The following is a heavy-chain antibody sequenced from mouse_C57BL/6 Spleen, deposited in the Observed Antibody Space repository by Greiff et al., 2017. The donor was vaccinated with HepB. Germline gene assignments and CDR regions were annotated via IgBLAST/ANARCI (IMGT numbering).Heavy chain of an antibody. CDR1: GYTFTSYW. Sequence: QVQLKQPGAELVKPGASVKLSCKASGYTFTSYWMHWVKQRPGRGLEWIGRIDPNSGGTKYNEKFKSKATLTVDKPSSTAYMQLSSLTSEDSAVYYCASNYGYYAMDYWGQGTSVTVSS. CDR2: IDPNSGGT. V-gene: IGHV1-72*01. CDR3: ASNYGYYAMDY. D-gene: IGHD1-1*01. J-gene: IGHJ4*01.